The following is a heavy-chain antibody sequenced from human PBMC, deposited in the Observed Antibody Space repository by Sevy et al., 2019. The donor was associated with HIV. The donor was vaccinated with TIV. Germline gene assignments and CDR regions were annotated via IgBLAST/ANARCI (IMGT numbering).Heavy chain of an antibody. CDR3: ARDRGVRSAILQGWFDP. Sequence: SESLSLTCTVSGGSISSYYWSWIRQPAGKGLEWIGRIYTSGSTNYNPSLKSRVTMSVDTSKNQFSLKLSSVTAADTAVYYCARDRGVRSAILQGWFDPWGQGTLVTVSS. D-gene: IGHD2-2*02. CDR2: IYTSGST. J-gene: IGHJ5*02. CDR1: GGSISSYY. V-gene: IGHV4-4*07.